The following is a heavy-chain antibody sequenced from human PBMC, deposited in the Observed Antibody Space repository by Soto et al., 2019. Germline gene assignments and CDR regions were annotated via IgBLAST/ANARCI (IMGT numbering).Heavy chain of an antibody. V-gene: IGHV2-5*02. D-gene: IGHD3-9*01. CDR3: AHRRGYDILTGINFDY. J-gene: IGHJ4*02. Sequence: SGPTLVNPTQPLTLACTFSGFSLNTSGVGVGWIRQPPGKALEWLALIYWDDDKRYSPSLNNRLTITKDTSKDQVVLTMTNMDPVDTATYYCAHRRGYDILTGINFDYWGRGTLVTVSS. CDR1: GFSLNTSGVG. CDR2: IYWDDDK.